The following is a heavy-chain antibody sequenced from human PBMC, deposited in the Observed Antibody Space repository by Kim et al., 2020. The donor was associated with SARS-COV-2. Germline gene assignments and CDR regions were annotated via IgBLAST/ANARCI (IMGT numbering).Heavy chain of an antibody. CDR1: GFTSTSHW. Sequence: GESLKISCEASGFTSTSHWIAWVRQMPGRGLEWMGIIYLGDSDARDSPTFQGQVTISLDKSIRTAYLQWSSLQASDTAMYYCARAGASGVRWFDTWGQGTLVTVSS. CDR2: IYLGDSDA. V-gene: IGHV5-51*01. D-gene: IGHD2-15*01. CDR3: ARAGASGVRWFDT. J-gene: IGHJ5*02.